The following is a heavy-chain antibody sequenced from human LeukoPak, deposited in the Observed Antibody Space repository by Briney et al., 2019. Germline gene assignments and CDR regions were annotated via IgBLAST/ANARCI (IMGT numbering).Heavy chain of an antibody. V-gene: IGHV3-74*01. J-gene: IGHJ4*02. D-gene: IGHD2-2*01. Sequence: GGSLRLSCAASGHYWMHWVRQAPGKGLVWVSHINGDGSWTAYADSVKGRFTISKDNAKNTVYLQMNNLRAEDTAVYYCVSFYETYWGRGTLVTVSS. CDR2: INGDGSWT. CDR3: VSFYETY. CDR1: GHYW.